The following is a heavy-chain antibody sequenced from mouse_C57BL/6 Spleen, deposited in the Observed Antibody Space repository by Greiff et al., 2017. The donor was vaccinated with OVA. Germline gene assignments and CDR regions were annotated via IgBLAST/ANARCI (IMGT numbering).Heavy chain of an antibody. D-gene: IGHD1-1*01. CDR2: IHPNSGST. CDR1: GYTFTSYW. Sequence: VQLQQSGAELVKPGASVKLSCKASGYTFTSYWMHWVKQRPGQGLEWIGMIHPNSGSTNYNEKFKSKATLTVDKSSSTAYMQLSSLTSEDSAVYYCARGGTTVVAYYAMDYWGQGTSVTVSS. CDR3: ARGGTTVVAYYAMDY. J-gene: IGHJ4*01. V-gene: IGHV1-64*01.